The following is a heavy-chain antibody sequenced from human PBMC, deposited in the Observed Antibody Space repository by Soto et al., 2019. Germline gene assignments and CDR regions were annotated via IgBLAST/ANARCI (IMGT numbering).Heavy chain of an antibody. CDR2: IYYSEST. J-gene: IGHJ3*02. D-gene: IGHD5-12*01. CDR1: GGSISSGDYY. V-gene: IGHV4-30-4*01. Sequence: SETLSLTCTVSGGSISSGDYYWSWIRQPPGKGLEWIGYIYYSESTYYNPSLKSRVTISVDTSKNQFSLKLSSVTAADTAVYYCARDLEMATPVGTANAFDIWGQGTMVTVSS. CDR3: ARDLEMATPVGTANAFDI.